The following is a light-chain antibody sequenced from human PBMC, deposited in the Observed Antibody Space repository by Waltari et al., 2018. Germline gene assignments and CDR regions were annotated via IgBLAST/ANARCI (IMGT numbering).Light chain of an antibody. V-gene: IGKV1-39*01. CDR2: AAS. CDR1: QNIRTH. Sequence: DIQMTQSPSSLSASVGDPVTVTCRASQNIRTHLNWYQQKPATAPKLLIYAASTLHRGVPSRFSGSGSGTDFTLTVTSMQPDDFATYYCQHYKNFPLTFGGGTNVEV. J-gene: IGKJ4*01. CDR3: QHYKNFPLT.